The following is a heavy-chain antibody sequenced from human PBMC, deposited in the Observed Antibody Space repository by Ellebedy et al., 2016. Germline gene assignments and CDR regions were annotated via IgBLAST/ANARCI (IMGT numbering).Heavy chain of an antibody. Sequence: ASVQVSCXASAYTFTTFSITCVRHLPGQGLEWLGFVNTFSGNTKFAQKFQGRVSMTTDSSTHTAYMDLRSLRSDDTATYYCAKTSGWGYGENWGQGTLVTVSS. CDR1: AYTFTTFS. CDR3: AKTSGWGYGEN. V-gene: IGHV1-18*04. CDR2: VNTFSGNT. J-gene: IGHJ4*02. D-gene: IGHD3-10*01.